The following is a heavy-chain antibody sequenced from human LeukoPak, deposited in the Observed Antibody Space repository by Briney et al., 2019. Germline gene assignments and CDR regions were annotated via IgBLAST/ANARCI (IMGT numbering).Heavy chain of an antibody. CDR1: GGTFSRYA. CDR2: IIPIFGTA. V-gene: IGHV1-69*13. CDR3: ATEIHRGSGIAAV. Sequence: SVKVSCKASGGTFSRYAISWVRQAPGQGLEWMGGIIPIFGTANYAQKFQGRVTITADESTSTAHMKLSSVRSEDTAVYYCATEIHRGSGIAAVWGQGTLVTVSS. J-gene: IGHJ4*02. D-gene: IGHD6-13*01.